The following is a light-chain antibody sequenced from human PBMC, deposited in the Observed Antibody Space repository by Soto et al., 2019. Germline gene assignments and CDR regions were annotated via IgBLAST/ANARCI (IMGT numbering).Light chain of an antibody. V-gene: IGLV2-14*01. CDR3: SAYNARSTLV. Sequence: QSVLTQPASLAGSSGRSITISCSGTMRDVGAYNLFSCYQQHPGTAPKLIIYEVLNRPSVISSRFSGSRSGNTASLTISGLQPEDEGDYSSSAYNARSTLVLGGGT. CDR2: EVL. CDR1: MRDVGAYNL. J-gene: IGLJ7*01.